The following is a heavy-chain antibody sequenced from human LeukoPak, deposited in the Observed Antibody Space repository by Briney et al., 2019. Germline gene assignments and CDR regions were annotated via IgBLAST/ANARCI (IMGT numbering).Heavy chain of an antibody. V-gene: IGHV4-59*11. CDR3: ARDGYNYEVGY. Sequence: SETLSLTCTVSGGSISSHYWSWIRQPPGKGLEWIGYIHYSGSTNYNPSLKSRVTISVDTSKNQFSLKLSSVTAADTAVYYCARDGYNYEVGYWGQGTLVTVSS. CDR2: IHYSGST. J-gene: IGHJ4*02. D-gene: IGHD5-24*01. CDR1: GGSISSHY.